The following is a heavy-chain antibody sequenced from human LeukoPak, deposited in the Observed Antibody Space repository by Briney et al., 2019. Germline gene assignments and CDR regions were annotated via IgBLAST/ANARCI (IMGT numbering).Heavy chain of an antibody. Sequence: GRSLRLSCAASGFTFSSYGMHWVRQAPGKGLEWVALIWNDGTNKYYGDSVKGRFTISRDNPKNTLYLQVNSLRAEDTAVYYCARWYYYESNGEGHLDYWGQGTLVTVSS. V-gene: IGHV3-33*01. J-gene: IGHJ4*02. CDR2: IWNDGTNK. CDR3: ARWYYYESNGEGHLDY. CDR1: GFTFSSYG. D-gene: IGHD3-22*01.